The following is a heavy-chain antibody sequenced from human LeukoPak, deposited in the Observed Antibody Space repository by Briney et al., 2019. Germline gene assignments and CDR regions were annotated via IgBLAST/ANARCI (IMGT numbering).Heavy chain of an antibody. CDR3: AKGSTSHTLGRIEA. Sequence: GGSLRLSCAASGFTFSSYAMSWVRQAPGKGLEWVAFIRYDGSNKYYADSVKGRFTISRDNSKNTLYLQMNSLRAEDTAVYYCAKGSTSHTLGRIEAWGQGTLVTVSS. D-gene: IGHD2-2*01. CDR2: IRYDGSNK. CDR1: GFTFSSYA. V-gene: IGHV3-30*02. J-gene: IGHJ5*02.